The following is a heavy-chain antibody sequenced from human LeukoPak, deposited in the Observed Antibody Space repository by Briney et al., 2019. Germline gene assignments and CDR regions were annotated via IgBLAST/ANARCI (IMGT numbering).Heavy chain of an antibody. Sequence: ASVKVSCKASGYTFTGYYMHWVRQAPGQGLEWMGWINPNSGGTNYAQKFQGRVTMTRDTSISTAYMELSRLRSDDTAVYYCARDIIGQQRAPRIYYYYGMDVWGQGTTVTVSS. CDR3: ARDIIGQQRAPRIYYYYGMDV. CDR1: GYTFTGYY. J-gene: IGHJ6*02. CDR2: INPNSGGT. V-gene: IGHV1-2*02. D-gene: IGHD6-13*01.